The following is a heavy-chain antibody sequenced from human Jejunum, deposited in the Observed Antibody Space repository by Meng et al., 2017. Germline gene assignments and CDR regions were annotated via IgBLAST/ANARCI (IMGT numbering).Heavy chain of an antibody. D-gene: IGHD1-14*01. J-gene: IGHJ4*02. Sequence: QVPLVDSGGGLVQPGGSLRLSCAASGFMFSDQYMSWIRQAPGKGLEWVSHISSGSGVYYADSVKGRFTISRDNAKNSLYLQMDSLRADDTAVYYCARVRTGRLLVDHWGQGTLVTVSS. V-gene: IGHV3-11*01. CDR1: GFMFSDQY. CDR2: ISSGSGV. CDR3: ARVRTGRLLVDH.